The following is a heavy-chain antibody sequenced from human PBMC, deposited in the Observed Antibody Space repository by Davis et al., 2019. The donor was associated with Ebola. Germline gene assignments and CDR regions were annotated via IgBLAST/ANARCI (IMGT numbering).Heavy chain of an antibody. D-gene: IGHD2-15*01. V-gene: IGHV4-59*11. J-gene: IGHJ4*02. CDR1: GGSISSHY. CDR3: ASLLGYCSGGSCFSS. Sequence: SETLSLTCTVSGGSISSHYWSWIRQPPGKGLEWIGYIYYTGSTDYNPSLKSRVTISVDTSKNQFSLKLSSVTAADTAVYYCASLLGYCSGGSCFSSWGQGTLVTVSS. CDR2: IYYTGST.